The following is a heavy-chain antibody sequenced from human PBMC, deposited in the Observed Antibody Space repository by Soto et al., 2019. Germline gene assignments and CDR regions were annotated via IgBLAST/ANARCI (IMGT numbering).Heavy chain of an antibody. V-gene: IGHV3-30*18. CDR1: GFTFSNYG. Sequence: GGSLRLSCAASGFTFSNYGMHWVRQAPGKGLEWVALISYDGSNEYYTDSVKGRFTISRDNTKNTLYLQMNSLRAEDSAVYYCAKDLHSSGWAAYNFGYWGQGTLVTVS. CDR3: AKDLHSSGWAAYNFGY. CDR2: ISYDGSNE. J-gene: IGHJ4*02. D-gene: IGHD6-25*01.